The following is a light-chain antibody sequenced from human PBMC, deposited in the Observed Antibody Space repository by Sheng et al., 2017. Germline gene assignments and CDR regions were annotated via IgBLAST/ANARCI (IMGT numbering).Light chain of an antibody. CDR1: QSLLKSDGNTY. Sequence: VTLGQPASISCRSSQSLLKSDGNTYLSWFQQRPGQSPRRLIYKVSNRDSGVPDRFSGSGSGTDFTLKISRVEAEDVGVYYCMQGTYWPTFGQGTRLE. CDR2: KVS. CDR3: MQGTYWPT. J-gene: IGKJ5*01. V-gene: IGKV2-30*01.